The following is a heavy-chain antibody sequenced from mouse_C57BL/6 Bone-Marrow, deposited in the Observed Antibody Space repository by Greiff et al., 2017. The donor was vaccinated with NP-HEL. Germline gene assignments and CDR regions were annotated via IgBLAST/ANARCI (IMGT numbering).Heavy chain of an antibody. CDR3: ARDDYEWFAY. CDR1: GYTFTSYG. CDR2: IYPRSGNT. V-gene: IGHV1-81*01. J-gene: IGHJ3*01. Sequence: QVQLKQSGAELARPGASVKLSCKASGYTFTSYGISWVKQRTGQGLEWIGEIYPRSGNTYYNEKFKGKAKLTADKSSSTAYMELRSLTSEDSAVYFCARDDYEWFAYWGQGTLVTVSA. D-gene: IGHD2-4*01.